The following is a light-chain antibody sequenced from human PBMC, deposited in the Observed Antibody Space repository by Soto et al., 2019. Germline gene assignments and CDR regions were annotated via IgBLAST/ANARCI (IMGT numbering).Light chain of an antibody. J-gene: IGKJ1*01. CDR2: KTS. V-gene: IGKV1-5*03. CDR3: QQWPNYPET. CDR1: QSLTNW. Sequence: DIHMTQSPSTLSASVGDRVTITCRASQSLTNWLAWYQQKPGKAPNLLIYKTSSLESGVPSRFSGSGSGTEFTLTISSLQPDDFATYYCQQWPNYPETFGQGTKVEVK.